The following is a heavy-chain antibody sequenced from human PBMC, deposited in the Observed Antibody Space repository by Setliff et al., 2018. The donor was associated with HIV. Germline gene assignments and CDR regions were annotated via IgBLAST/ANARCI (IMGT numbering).Heavy chain of an antibody. V-gene: IGHV4-39*07. D-gene: IGHD1-26*01. CDR2: VYYSGST. Sequence: PSETLSLTCTVSGASSIYFWGWIRQPPGKGLEWIGSVYYSGSTYYNPSLKSRVTISMDTSKNQFSPKLNSVTAADTAVYYCAKDRSGSYRTFDYWGPGILVTVSS. J-gene: IGHJ4*02. CDR3: AKDRSGSYRTFDY. CDR1: GASSIYF.